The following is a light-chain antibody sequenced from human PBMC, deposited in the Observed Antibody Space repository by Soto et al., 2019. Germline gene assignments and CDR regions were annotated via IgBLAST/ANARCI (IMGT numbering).Light chain of an antibody. Sequence: EIVMTQSPGTLSLSTGEGATLSCRASQSVDSNLAWYQKKPGQAPRLLFYGASTRPTGIPDRFSGSGSGTDLTLTISRLEPEDFAVYYCQQYGSSPPITFGQGTRLEIK. CDR2: GAS. V-gene: IGKV3-20*01. CDR1: QSVDSN. CDR3: QQYGSSPPIT. J-gene: IGKJ5*01.